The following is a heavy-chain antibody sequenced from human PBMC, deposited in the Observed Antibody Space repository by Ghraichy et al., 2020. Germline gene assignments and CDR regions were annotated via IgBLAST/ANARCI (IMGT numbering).Heavy chain of an antibody. J-gene: IGHJ3*02. CDR1: GFTFSGSA. CDR2: IRSKAKSYAT. CDR3: TGHEGDSGSYYGEMDAFDI. Sequence: GGSLRLSCAASGFTFSGSAMHWVRQASGKGLEWVGRIRSKAKSYATAYAASVKGRFTISRDDSKNTAHLQMNSLKTEATAVYYGTGHEGDSGSYYGEMDAFDIWGQGTTVTVSS. V-gene: IGHV3-73*01. D-gene: IGHD1-26*01.